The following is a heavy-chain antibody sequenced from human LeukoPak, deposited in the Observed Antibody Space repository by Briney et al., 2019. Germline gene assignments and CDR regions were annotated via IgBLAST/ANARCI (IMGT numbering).Heavy chain of an antibody. D-gene: IGHD3-22*01. CDR3: ARASEDSSGYYFDY. CDR1: GGSISTYY. CDR2: IHYSGST. V-gene: IGHV4-59*08. Sequence: PSETLSLTCTVSGGSISTYYWSWIRQPPGKGLEWIGYIHYSGSTNYNPSLKSRVTISVDTSKNQFSLKLSSVTAADTAVYYCARASEDSSGYYFDYWGQGTLVTVSS. J-gene: IGHJ4*02.